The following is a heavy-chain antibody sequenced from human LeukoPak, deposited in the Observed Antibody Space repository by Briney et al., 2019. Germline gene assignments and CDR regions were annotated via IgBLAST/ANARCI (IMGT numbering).Heavy chain of an antibody. D-gene: IGHD3-16*01. Sequence: PSETLSLTCTVSGGSISSGGYYWSWIRQHPGKGLEWIGYINYSGSTYYNPSLKSRVTISVDTSKNQFSLKLSSVTAADTAVYYCARGKDGAYGGYYYYGMDVWGQGTTVTVSS. CDR3: ARGKDGAYGGYYYYGMDV. J-gene: IGHJ6*02. V-gene: IGHV4-31*03. CDR1: GGSISSGGYY. CDR2: INYSGST.